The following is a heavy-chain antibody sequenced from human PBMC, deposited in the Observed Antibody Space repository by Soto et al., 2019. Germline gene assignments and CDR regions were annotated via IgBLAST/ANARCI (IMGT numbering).Heavy chain of an antibody. D-gene: IGHD6-19*01. CDR2: ISAYNGNT. CDR3: ARDPEATKQWLVLWFDP. CDR1: GYTFTSYG. V-gene: IGHV1-18*01. J-gene: IGHJ5*02. Sequence: GASVKVSCKASGYTFTSYGISWVRQAPGQGLEWMGWISAYNGNTNYAQKLQGRVTMTTDTSTSTAYMELRSLRSDDTAVYYCARDPEATKQWLVLWFDPWGQGTLVTVSS.